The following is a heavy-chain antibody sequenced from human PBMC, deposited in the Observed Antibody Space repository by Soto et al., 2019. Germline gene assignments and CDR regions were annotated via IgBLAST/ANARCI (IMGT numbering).Heavy chain of an antibody. CDR3: ARGSQVLNRYYMDV. V-gene: IGHV1-8*01. CDR1: GYTFTSYD. D-gene: IGHD2-8*02. J-gene: IGHJ6*03. CDR2: MNPNSGNT. Sequence: ASVKVSCKASGYTFTSYDINWVRQATGQGLEWMGWMNPNSGNTGYAQKFQGRVTMTRNTSISTAYMELSSLRSEDTAVYYCARGSQVLNRYYMDVWGKGTTVTVSS.